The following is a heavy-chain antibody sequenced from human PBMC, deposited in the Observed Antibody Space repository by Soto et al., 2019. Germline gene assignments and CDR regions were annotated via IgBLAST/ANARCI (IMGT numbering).Heavy chain of an antibody. J-gene: IGHJ4*02. V-gene: IGHV1-2*02. CDR3: GRGRSGQIVVFY. Sequence: ASVKVSCKASGYTFTGHYIHWVLQAPEQGPEWMGEIGPETGATRYAQKFQGRVTMTRDMSITTVYMELNNLSPDDTAAYYCGRGRSGQIVVFYWGQGTPVTVSS. D-gene: IGHD1-26*01. CDR2: IGPETGAT. CDR1: GYTFTGHY.